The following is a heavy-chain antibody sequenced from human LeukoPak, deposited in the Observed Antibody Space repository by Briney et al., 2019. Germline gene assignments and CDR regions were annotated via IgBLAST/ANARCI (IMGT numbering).Heavy chain of an antibody. Sequence: PGGSLRLSCAASGFIVNTNYMTWVRQAPGKGLEWVSAFSGRGGSTYYADSVKGRFTISRDNSKNTLYLQMNSLRAEDTAIYYCAKVGVPATGGFHHWGQGTLVTVSS. J-gene: IGHJ1*01. CDR2: FSGRGGST. V-gene: IGHV3-23*01. CDR3: AKVGVPATGGFHH. CDR1: GFIVNTNY. D-gene: IGHD6-13*01.